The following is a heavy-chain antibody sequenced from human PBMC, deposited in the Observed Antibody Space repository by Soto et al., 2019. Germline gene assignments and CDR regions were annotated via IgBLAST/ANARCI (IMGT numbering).Heavy chain of an antibody. V-gene: IGHV3-30*03. D-gene: IGHD3-10*01. CDR2: ISYDGSDE. CDR1: GFTFNTFG. Sequence: QVPLVESGGNMVQPGWSPTVSCAASGFTFNTFGMHWARQAPGKGLEWVAVISYDGSDEYYADSVKGRFTISRDNSMNTLSLQMNSLSVDDTGVYYCARGPYYGSGTLDFWGQGTLVTVSS. CDR3: ARGPYYGSGTLDF. J-gene: IGHJ4*02.